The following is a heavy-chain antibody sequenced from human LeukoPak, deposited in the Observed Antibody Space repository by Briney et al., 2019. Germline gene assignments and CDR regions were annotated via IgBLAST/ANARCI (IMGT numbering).Heavy chain of an antibody. CDR2: MNPNSGNT. D-gene: IGHD3-22*01. J-gene: IGHJ3*02. Sequence: ASVTVSCKASGYTFTSYDINWVRQAPGQGLEWMGWMNPNSGNTGYAQKFQGRVTMTRNTSISTAYMELSSLRSEDTAVYYCARGGLITMIVVVIPNDAFDIWGQGTMVTVSS. CDR3: ARGGLITMIVVVIPNDAFDI. CDR1: GYTFTSYD. V-gene: IGHV1-8*01.